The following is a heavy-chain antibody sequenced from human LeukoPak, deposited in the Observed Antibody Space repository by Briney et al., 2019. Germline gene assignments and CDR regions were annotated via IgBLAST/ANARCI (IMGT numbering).Heavy chain of an antibody. CDR1: GGSFSGYY. J-gene: IGHJ4*02. CDR2: INHSGST. Sequence: PPETLSLPCAVYGGSFSGYYWSWTRQPPGKGLEWIGEINHSGSTNYNPSRKSRVTISVDASKNQFSLKLSSVTAADTAVYYCARYLDEGYFDYWGQGTLVTVSS. CDR3: ARYLDEGYFDY. V-gene: IGHV4-34*01.